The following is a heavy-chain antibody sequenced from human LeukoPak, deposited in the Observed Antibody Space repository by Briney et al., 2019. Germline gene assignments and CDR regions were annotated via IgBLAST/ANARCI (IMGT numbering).Heavy chain of an antibody. CDR2: ISAYNGNT. V-gene: IGHV1-18*01. Sequence: ASVKVSCKASGYTFTSYGISWVRQAPGQGLEWMGWISAYNGNTNYAQKLQGRVTMTTDTSTSTAYMELRSLRSDDTAVYYCAGDLNTAMVQYYFDYWGQGTLVTVSS. CDR1: GYTFTSYG. CDR3: AGDLNTAMVQYYFDY. D-gene: IGHD5-18*01. J-gene: IGHJ4*02.